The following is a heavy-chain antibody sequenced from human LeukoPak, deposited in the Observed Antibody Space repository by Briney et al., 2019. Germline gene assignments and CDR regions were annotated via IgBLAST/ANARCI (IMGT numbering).Heavy chain of an antibody. D-gene: IGHD3-10*01. Sequence: ASVRVSCKASGYTFVIYGITWVRQAPGQGLEWMGWISVYNGDTKYAQNLQGRVTLTTDTSTSTAYMELRSLRSDDTAVYYCVRGGGFNSGFEYWGQGTLVIVSS. V-gene: IGHV1-18*04. CDR1: GYTFVIYG. CDR2: ISVYNGDT. J-gene: IGHJ4*02. CDR3: VRGGGFNSGFEY.